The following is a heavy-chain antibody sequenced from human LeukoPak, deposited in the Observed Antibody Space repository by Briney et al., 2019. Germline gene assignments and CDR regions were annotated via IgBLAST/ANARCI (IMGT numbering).Heavy chain of an antibody. D-gene: IGHD6-6*01. V-gene: IGHV1-46*01. CDR2: INPSGGST. J-gene: IGHJ6*03. CDR3: ASHTTPEYSSSSYYYYYMDV. CDR1: GYTFTSYY. Sequence: ASVKVSCKASGYTFTSYYMHWVRQAPGQGLEWMGIINPSGGSTSYAQKFQGRVTMTRDMSTSTVYMELSGLRSEDTAVYYCASHTTPEYSSSSYYYYYMDVWGKGTTVTVSS.